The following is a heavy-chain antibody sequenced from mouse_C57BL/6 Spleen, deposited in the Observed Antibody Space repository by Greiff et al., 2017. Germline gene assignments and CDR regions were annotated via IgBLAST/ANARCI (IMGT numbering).Heavy chain of an antibody. D-gene: IGHD2-2*01. CDR1: GYTFTSYC. Sequence: QVQLQQPGAELVKPGASVKLSCKASGYTFTSYCMHWVKQRPGQGLEWIGMIHPNSGSTNYNEKFKSKATLTVDKSSSTAYMQLSSLTSEDSAVDYGARSEAGSWFAYWGQGTLVTVSA. V-gene: IGHV1-64*01. J-gene: IGHJ3*01. CDR2: IHPNSGST. CDR3: ARSEAGSWFAY.